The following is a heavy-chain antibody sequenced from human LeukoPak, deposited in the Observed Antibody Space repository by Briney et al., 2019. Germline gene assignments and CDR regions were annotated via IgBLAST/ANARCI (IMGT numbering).Heavy chain of an antibody. Sequence: GASVKVSCKASGYTFTSYGISWVRQAPGQGVEWMGWISAYNGNTNYAQKLQGRVTMTPDTSTSTAYMELRSMRSDGTAVYYCAREGGIWTTPPRNWFDPWGQGTLVTVSS. CDR1: GYTFTSYG. D-gene: IGHD2-15*01. CDR2: ISAYNGNT. CDR3: AREGGIWTTPPRNWFDP. V-gene: IGHV1-18*01. J-gene: IGHJ5*02.